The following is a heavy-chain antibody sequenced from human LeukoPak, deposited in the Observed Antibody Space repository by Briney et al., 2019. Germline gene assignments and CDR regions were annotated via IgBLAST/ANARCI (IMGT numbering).Heavy chain of an antibody. CDR3: ARDAELAYCGGDCYSGWFDP. J-gene: IGHJ5*02. CDR2: VNPNTGRT. V-gene: IGHV1-2*02. Sequence: ASVKVSCKASGYTFSGHYMHWVRQAPGQGLEWMGWVNPNTGRTEYAQKFQGRVTMTRETSISTAYMDLSRLRSDDTAVYYCARDAELAYCGGDCYSGWFDPWGQGTLVTVSS. D-gene: IGHD2-21*02. CDR1: GYTFSGHY.